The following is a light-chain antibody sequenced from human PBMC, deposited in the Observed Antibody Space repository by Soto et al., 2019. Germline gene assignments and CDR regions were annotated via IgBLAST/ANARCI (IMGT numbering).Light chain of an antibody. CDR1: QSIGSW. J-gene: IGKJ1*01. CDR2: KAS. V-gene: IGKV1-5*03. CDR3: QQYNTYPWT. Sequence: DIQMTHSPSTLSASVGDIVTITCRASQSIGSWLAWYQQKAGKAPKFLIYKASTLESGVPSRFSGSESGTEFTLTISSLQPDDFATYYCQQYNTYPWTFGQGTKVDIK.